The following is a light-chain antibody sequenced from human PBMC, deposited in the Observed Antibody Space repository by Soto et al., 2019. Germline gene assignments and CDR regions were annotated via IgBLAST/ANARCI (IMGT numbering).Light chain of an antibody. CDR3: QLRSNWPSIT. V-gene: IGKV3-11*01. J-gene: IGKJ5*01. Sequence: EIVLTQSPATLSLSPGERANLSCMASQSVSSYLAWDPQKPGQAYRLLCSDVSKRATGIPARFSGTESGTDFTLSISSLEPEDFGVYYCQLRSNWPSITFGQGRCLEI. CDR2: DVS. CDR1: QSVSSY.